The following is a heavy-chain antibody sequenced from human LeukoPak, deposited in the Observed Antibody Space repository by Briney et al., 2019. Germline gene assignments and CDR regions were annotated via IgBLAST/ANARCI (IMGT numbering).Heavy chain of an antibody. J-gene: IGHJ3*02. Sequence: ASVKVSCKASGGTFSSYAISWVRQAPGQGLEWMGRIIPILGIANYAQKFQGRVTITADKSTSTAYMELSSLRSEDTAVYYCARSYSSGWSYAFDIWGQGTMVTVS. CDR3: ARSYSSGWSYAFDI. V-gene: IGHV1-69*04. CDR2: IIPILGIA. CDR1: GGTFSSYA. D-gene: IGHD6-19*01.